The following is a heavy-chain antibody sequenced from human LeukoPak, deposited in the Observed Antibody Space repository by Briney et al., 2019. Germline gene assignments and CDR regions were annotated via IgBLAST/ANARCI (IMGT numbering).Heavy chain of an antibody. D-gene: IGHD3-10*01. CDR2: IYYSGST. Sequence: KTSETLSPTCTVPGGSISSYYWGWIRQPPGEGLEWIGYIYYSGSTNYNPSLKSRVTISVDTSKNQFSLKLSSVTAADTAVYYCARCAGDYYGSGSYCPFDYWGQGTLVTVSS. CDR1: GGSISSYY. J-gene: IGHJ4*02. CDR3: ARCAGDYYGSGSYCPFDY. V-gene: IGHV4-59*01.